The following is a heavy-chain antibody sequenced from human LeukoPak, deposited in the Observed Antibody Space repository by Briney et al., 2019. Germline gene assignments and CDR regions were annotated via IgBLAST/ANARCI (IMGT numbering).Heavy chain of an antibody. CDR1: GFTFSSYS. CDR3: ASFASSDYGDWDSY. J-gene: IGHJ4*02. Sequence: PGGSLRLSCAASGFTFSSYSMNWVRQAPGKGLEWVSYISSSSSTIYYADSVKGRFTISRDNAKNSLYLQMNSLRAEDTAVYYCASFASSDYGDWDSYWGQGTLVTVSS. CDR2: ISSSSSTI. V-gene: IGHV3-48*01. D-gene: IGHD4-17*01.